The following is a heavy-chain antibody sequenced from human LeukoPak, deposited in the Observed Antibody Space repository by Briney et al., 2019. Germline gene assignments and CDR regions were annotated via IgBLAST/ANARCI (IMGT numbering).Heavy chain of an antibody. D-gene: IGHD3-22*01. Sequence: ASVKVSCKASGGTFSGYAISWVRQAPGQGLEWMGGIIPIFGTANYAQKFQGRVTITADESTSTAYMELSSLRSEDTAVYYCARLTYYYDSSGYFAFDYWGQGTLVTVSS. CDR1: GGTFSGYA. CDR2: IIPIFGTA. J-gene: IGHJ4*02. V-gene: IGHV1-69*13. CDR3: ARLTYYYDSSGYFAFDY.